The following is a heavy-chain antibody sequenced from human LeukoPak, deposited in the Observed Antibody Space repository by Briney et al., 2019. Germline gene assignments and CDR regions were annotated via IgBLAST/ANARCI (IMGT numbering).Heavy chain of an antibody. CDR1: GFTFRSSS. J-gene: IGHJ4*02. Sequence: SGGSLRLSCAASGFTFRSSSFTWVRHAPGEGLEWVSAITSSGTTHYADSIEGRFTISRDNSKNTVDLQMNNLRADDTAIYYCAKEGRVTGSVYADYCGQGTLVIVSS. D-gene: IGHD3-3*01. CDR3: AKEGRVTGSVYADY. CDR2: ITSSGTT. V-gene: IGHV3-23*01.